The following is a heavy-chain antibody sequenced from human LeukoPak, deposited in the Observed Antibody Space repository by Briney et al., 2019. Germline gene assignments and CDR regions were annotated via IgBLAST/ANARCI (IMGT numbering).Heavy chain of an antibody. V-gene: IGHV3-23*01. J-gene: IGHJ4*02. Sequence: PGGSLRLSCAASGFTFNSYAMYWVRQAPGKGLEWISGILGSGGSPHYADSVKGRFTISRDNFQNTVYLQLGSLRVEDTAVYYCGKTTVGYSSGRYPGWPVDYWGQGALVTVSS. CDR3: GKTTVGYSSGRYPGWPVDY. CDR1: GFTFNSYA. CDR2: ILGSGGSP. D-gene: IGHD2-15*01.